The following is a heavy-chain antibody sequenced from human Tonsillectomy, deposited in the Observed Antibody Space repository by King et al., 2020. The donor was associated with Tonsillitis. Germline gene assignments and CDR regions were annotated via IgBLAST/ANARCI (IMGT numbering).Heavy chain of an antibody. CDR1: GFTFSHYW. J-gene: IGHJ3*02. Sequence: VQLVESGGGLVQPGGSLRLSCAASGFTFSHYWLSWVRQAPGKGLEWVANIKQDGSEKYYVDSMKGRFTISRDNANSSVYLQMNSLRAEDTAMYYCARVGGCTNGVCYHGAFDMWGQGTMVTVSS. CDR3: ARVGGCTNGVCYHGAFDM. D-gene: IGHD2-8*01. V-gene: IGHV3-7*03. CDR2: IKQDGSEK.